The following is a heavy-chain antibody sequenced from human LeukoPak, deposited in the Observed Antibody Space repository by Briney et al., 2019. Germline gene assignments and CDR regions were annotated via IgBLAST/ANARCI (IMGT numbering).Heavy chain of an antibody. CDR3: ARRGLREAFDI. J-gene: IGHJ3*02. D-gene: IGHD5-24*01. Sequence: SETLSLTCVVSGGSITSSTYSWGWIRQPPGKGLEWIGTINYRGSTYSNPSLESRVTISVDTSKNHFSLNLKSVTAADTAVYFCARRGLREAFDIWGQGTMVTASS. CDR2: INYRGST. CDR1: GGSITSSTYS. V-gene: IGHV4-39*02.